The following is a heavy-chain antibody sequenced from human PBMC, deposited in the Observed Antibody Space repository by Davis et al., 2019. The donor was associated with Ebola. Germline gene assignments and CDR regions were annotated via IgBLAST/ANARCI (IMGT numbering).Heavy chain of an antibody. CDR3: ARGQYGMDV. J-gene: IGHJ6*04. Sequence: GGSLRLSCAASGFVFSSYVMSWVRRAPGKGLEWVSTLGLSADTYYADSVKGRFTISRDNAKNSLYLQMNSLRAEDTAVYYCARGQYGMDVWGKGTTVTVSS. V-gene: IGHV3-21*01. CDR1: GFVFSSYV. CDR2: LGLSADT. D-gene: IGHD4-11*01.